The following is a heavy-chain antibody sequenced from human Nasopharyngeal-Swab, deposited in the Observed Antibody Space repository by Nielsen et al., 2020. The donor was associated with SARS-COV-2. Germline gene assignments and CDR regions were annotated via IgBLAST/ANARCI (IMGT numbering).Heavy chain of an antibody. V-gene: IGHV3-21*01. CDR3: ARGRGGGYDPWGYYYYDMDV. Sequence: GESLKISCAASGFTLSSNSMNWVRQAPGKGLEWVSSISTSSSYLYYADSVKGRFTISRDNPKNPLYLQMNSLRAEDTAVYYCARGRGGGYDPWGYYYYDMDVWGHGTTVTVSS. CDR1: GFTLSSNS. D-gene: IGHD5-12*01. CDR2: ISTSSSYL. J-gene: IGHJ6*02.